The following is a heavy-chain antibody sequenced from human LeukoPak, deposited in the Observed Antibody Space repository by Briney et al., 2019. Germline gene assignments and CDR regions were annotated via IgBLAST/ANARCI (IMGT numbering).Heavy chain of an antibody. V-gene: IGHV4-39*01. J-gene: IGHJ5*02. D-gene: IGHD3-9*01. CDR3: ASQGDDYDILTGYFLP. Sequence: SETLSLTCTVSGGSIRSSSYYRGWVRQPPGKGLVWIGSMYYSGSTYYNPSLKSRVTISVDTSKNQFSLKLSSVTAADTAVYYCASQGDDYDILTGYFLPWGQGTLVTVSS. CDR2: MYYSGST. CDR1: GGSIRSSSYY.